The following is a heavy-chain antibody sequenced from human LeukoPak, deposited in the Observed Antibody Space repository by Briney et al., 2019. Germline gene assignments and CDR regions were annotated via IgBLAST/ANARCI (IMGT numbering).Heavy chain of an antibody. J-gene: IGHJ4*02. CDR1: GGSISSTNW. CDR3: ARRSPYSTGWSSYFDY. V-gene: IGHV4-4*02. Sequence: SETLSLTCAVSGGSISSTNWWSWVRQPPGKGLEWIGEIYRSGTTNYKPSLKSRVTISLDKSRNHFSLKLTSVTAADSAVYYCARRSPYSTGWSSYFDYWGQGALVTVSS. CDR2: IYRSGTT. D-gene: IGHD6-19*01.